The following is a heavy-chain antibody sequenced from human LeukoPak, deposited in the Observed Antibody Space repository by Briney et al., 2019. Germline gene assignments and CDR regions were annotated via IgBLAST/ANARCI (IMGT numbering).Heavy chain of an antibody. CDR3: ARVVSSVYYYMDV. J-gene: IGHJ6*03. V-gene: IGHV4-61*02. CDR1: GVSINSGNYY. CDR2: IFTGGST. Sequence: SETLSLTCSVSGVSINSGNYYWTWIRQPAGKGLQWIGRIFTGGSTNYNPSLQSRVTISMDTSKSQVSLRLRSVTAADTAVYYCARVVSSVYYYMDVWGKGTSVTVSS. D-gene: IGHD2/OR15-2a*01.